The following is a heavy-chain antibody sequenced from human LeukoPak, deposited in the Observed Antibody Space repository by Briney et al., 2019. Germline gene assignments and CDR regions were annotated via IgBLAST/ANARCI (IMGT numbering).Heavy chain of an antibody. CDR1: GGSSSAYH. CDR3: VRHRCGQGSDY. Sequence: SDTLSLTCAVSGGSSSAYHWGWVRQPPGMGLEFVGYVHHTGYTSYYPALNSRVTISRATTSTPFTLNLRSVTASAAADYCGVRHRCGQGSDYWGQGTLVTVSS. CDR2: VHHTGYT. V-gene: IGHV4-59*08. J-gene: IGHJ4*02. D-gene: IGHD6-25*01.